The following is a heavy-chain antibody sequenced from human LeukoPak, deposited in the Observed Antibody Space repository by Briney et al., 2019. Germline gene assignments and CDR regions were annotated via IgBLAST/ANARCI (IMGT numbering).Heavy chain of an antibody. D-gene: IGHD3-16*02. CDR3: ARGGAYYDYVWGSYRSPSFDY. CDR2: INHSGST. J-gene: IGHJ4*02. V-gene: IGHV4-34*01. CDR1: GGSFSGYY. Sequence: PSETLSLTCAVYGGSFSGYYWSWIRQPPGKGLEWIGEINHSGSTNYNPSLKSRVTISVDTSKNRFSLKLSSVTAADTAVYYCARGGAYYDYVWGSYRSPSFDYWGQGTLVTVSS.